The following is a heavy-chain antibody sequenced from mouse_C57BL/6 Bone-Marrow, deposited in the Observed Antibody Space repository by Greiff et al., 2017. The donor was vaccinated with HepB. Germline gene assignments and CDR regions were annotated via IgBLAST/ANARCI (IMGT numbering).Heavy chain of an antibody. V-gene: IGHV1-52*01. D-gene: IGHD2-4*01. CDR1: GYTFTSYW. CDR2: IDPSDSET. Sequence: VQLQQPGAELVRPGSSVKLSCKASGYTFTSYWMHWVKQRPIQGLEWIGNIDPSDSETHYNQKFKDKATLTVDKSSSTAYMQLSSLTSEDSAVYYCARSGYYDYLYFDYWGQGTTLTVSS. CDR3: ARSGYYDYLYFDY. J-gene: IGHJ2*01.